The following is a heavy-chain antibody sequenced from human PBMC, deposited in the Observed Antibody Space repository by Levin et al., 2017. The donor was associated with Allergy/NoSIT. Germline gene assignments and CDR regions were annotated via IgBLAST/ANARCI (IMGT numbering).Heavy chain of an antibody. V-gene: IGHV5-51*01. J-gene: IGHJ3*02. D-gene: IGHD1-26*01. CDR1: GYNFANYW. CDR2: IYPDDSDI. Sequence: GESLKISCKGSGYNFANYWIGWVRQMPGKGLEWMGVIYPDDSDIRYSPSFRGQVGISADKSITTAYLQWSSLRASDTAIYYCAKQSRGSHYRANVCDIWGQGTMVTVSS. CDR3: AKQSRGSHYRANVCDI.